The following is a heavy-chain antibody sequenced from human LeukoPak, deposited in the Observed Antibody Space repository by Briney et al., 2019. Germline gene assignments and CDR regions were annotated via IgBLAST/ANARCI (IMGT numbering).Heavy chain of an antibody. V-gene: IGHV1-69*01. CDR1: GGTFSSYA. J-gene: IGHJ4*02. CDR3: ARGPLIFNIAVAGIPPPTEYYFDY. D-gene: IGHD6-19*01. CDR2: IIPIFGTA. Sequence: SVKVSCKASGGTFSSYAISWVRQAPGQGLEWMGGIIPIFGTANYAQKFQGRVTITADETTSTAYMELSSLRSEDTAVYYCARGPLIFNIAVAGIPPPTEYYFDYWGQGTLVTVAS.